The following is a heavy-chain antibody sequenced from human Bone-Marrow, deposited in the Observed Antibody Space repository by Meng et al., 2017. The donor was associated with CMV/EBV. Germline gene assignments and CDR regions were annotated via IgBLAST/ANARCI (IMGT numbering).Heavy chain of an antibody. Sequence: FTSYWVGWVRHMPRKGLEWMRVIYPGDSDTAYSPSFPGQVTISADKSINTAYLQWSSLKASDTAMYFCARRATDCSDDICYARHLDYWGQGTLVTVSS. CDR3: ARRATDCSDDICYARHLDY. V-gene: IGHV5-51*01. CDR1: FTSYW. D-gene: IGHD2-2*01. J-gene: IGHJ4*02. CDR2: IYPGDSDT.